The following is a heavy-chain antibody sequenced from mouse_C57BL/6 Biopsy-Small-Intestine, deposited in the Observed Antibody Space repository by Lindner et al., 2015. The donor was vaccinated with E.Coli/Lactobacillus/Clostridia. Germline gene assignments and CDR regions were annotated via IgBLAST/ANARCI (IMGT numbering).Heavy chain of an antibody. J-gene: IGHJ4*01. D-gene: IGHD3-1*01. Sequence: VQLQESGAGLMKPGASVKLSCKATGYTFTGYWIEWVKQRPGHGLEWIGEILPGSSSTKSNEKFKGKATFTADTSSNTAYMQLSSLTTEDSAIYYCTRRFGVPYVMDFWGQGTSVTVSS. V-gene: IGHV1-9*01. CDR2: ILPGSSST. CDR1: GYTFTGYW. CDR3: TRRFGVPYVMDF.